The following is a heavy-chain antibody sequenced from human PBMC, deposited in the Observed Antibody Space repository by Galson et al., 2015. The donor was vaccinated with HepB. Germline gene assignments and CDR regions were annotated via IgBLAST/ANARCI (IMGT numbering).Heavy chain of an antibody. CDR2: ISGSGGST. J-gene: IGHJ3*02. V-gene: IGHV3-23*01. CDR1: GFTFSSYA. Sequence: SLRLSCAASGFTFSSYAMSWVRQAPGKGLEWVSAISGSGGSTYYADSVKGRFTISRDNSKNTLYLQMNSLRAEDTAVYYCAKEPDTAMVTGDAFDIWGQGTMVTVSS. D-gene: IGHD5-18*01. CDR3: AKEPDTAMVTGDAFDI.